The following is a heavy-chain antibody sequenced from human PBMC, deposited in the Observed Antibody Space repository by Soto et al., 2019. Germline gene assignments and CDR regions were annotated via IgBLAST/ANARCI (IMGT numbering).Heavy chain of an antibody. Sequence: QVQLVESGGGVVQPGRSLRLSCAASGFTFSSYGMHWVRQAPGKGLEWVAVIWYDGSNKYYADSVKGRFTISRDNSKNTLYLQMNSLRAEDTAVYYCARDTGLRYSGSYFGDYWGQGTLVTVSS. CDR3: ARDTGLRYSGSYFGDY. CDR2: IWYDGSNK. D-gene: IGHD1-26*01. J-gene: IGHJ4*02. CDR1: GFTFSSYG. V-gene: IGHV3-33*01.